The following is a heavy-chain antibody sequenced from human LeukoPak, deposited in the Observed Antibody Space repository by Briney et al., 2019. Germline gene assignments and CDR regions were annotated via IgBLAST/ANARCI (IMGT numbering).Heavy chain of an antibody. J-gene: IGHJ4*02. D-gene: IGHD2-2*01. CDR2: IRSKANSYAT. CDR1: GFTFSGSA. CDR3: TIPHVVVPAAHGQGRLVSY. Sequence: PVGSLRLSCAASGFTFSGSAMHWVRQASGKGLEWVGRIRSKANSYATAYAVSVKGRFTISRDDSKNTAYLQMNSLKTEDTAVYYCTIPHVVVPAAHGQGRLVSYWGQGTLVTVSS. V-gene: IGHV3-73*01.